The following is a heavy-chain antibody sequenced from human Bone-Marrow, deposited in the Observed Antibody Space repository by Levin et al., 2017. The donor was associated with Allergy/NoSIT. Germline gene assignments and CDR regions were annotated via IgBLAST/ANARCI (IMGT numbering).Heavy chain of an antibody. CDR3: AREGGLWFGELSGWFDP. V-gene: IGHV3-7*01. CDR1: GFTFSSYW. CDR2: IKQDGSEK. J-gene: IGHJ5*02. Sequence: GGSLRLSCAASGFTFSSYWMSWVRQAPGKGLEWVANIKQDGSEKYYVDSVKGRFTISRDNAKNSLYLQMNSLRAEDTAVYYCAREGGLWFGELSGWFDPWGQGTLVTVSS. D-gene: IGHD3-10*01.